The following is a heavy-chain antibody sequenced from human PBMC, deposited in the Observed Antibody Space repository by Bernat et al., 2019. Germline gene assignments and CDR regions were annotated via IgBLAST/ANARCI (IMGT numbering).Heavy chain of an antibody. J-gene: IGHJ4*02. D-gene: IGHD2-15*01. CDR3: ARGKPPYCCGYTDPFDY. CDR2: ICWNSGSI. V-gene: IGHV3-9*01. Sequence: EVQLVESGGGFVQPGRSLRLSCTVSGFTFDDYAMHWLRQVPGKGLEWVSGICWNSGSIAYADSVKGRFTISRDNAKDSLYLQMNSLRPDDTAFYYCARGKPPYCCGYTDPFDYWGQGTLVTVSS. CDR1: GFTFDDYA.